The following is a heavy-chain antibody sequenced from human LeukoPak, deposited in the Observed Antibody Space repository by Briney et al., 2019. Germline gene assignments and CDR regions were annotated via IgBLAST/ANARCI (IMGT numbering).Heavy chain of an antibody. CDR1: GFTFSTYW. D-gene: IGHD6-19*01. CDR3: ARDSSGWYSDYFDY. Sequence: GGSLRLSCAASGFTFSTYWMHWVRQAPGKGLEWVANIKQDGSEKYYVDSVKGRFTISRDNAKNSLYLQMNSLRAEDTAVYYCARDSSGWYSDYFDYWGQGTLVTVSS. J-gene: IGHJ4*02. CDR2: IKQDGSEK. V-gene: IGHV3-7*01.